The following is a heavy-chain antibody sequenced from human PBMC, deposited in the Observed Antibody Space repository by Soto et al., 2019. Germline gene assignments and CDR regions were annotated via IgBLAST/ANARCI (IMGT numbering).Heavy chain of an antibody. J-gene: IGHJ2*01. D-gene: IGHD1-20*01. V-gene: IGHV4-59*01. CDR2: LYYSGST. CDR3: ARDPTPGIRYRYFDL. Sequence: QVQLQESGPGLVRPSETLSLTCTVSYGSITSYYWSWIRQPPGKGLEWIGYLYYSGSTDYKPSLNSRVTISVATSKSQFTLKLNSVTAADTAVYYCARDPTPGIRYRYFDLWGRGTLVTVSS. CDR1: YGSITSYY.